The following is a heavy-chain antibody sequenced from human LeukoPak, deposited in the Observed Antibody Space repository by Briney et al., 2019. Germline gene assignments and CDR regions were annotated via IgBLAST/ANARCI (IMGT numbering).Heavy chain of an antibody. Sequence: GRSLRLSCAASGFTFSSYGMHWVRQAPGKGLEWVAVIWYDGSNKYYADSVTGRFTISRDNSKNTLYLQMNSLRAEDTAVYYCARDSVVVTHNWFDPWGQGTLVTVSS. V-gene: IGHV3-33*01. J-gene: IGHJ5*02. CDR3: ARDSVVVTHNWFDP. D-gene: IGHD3-22*01. CDR2: IWYDGSNK. CDR1: GFTFSSYG.